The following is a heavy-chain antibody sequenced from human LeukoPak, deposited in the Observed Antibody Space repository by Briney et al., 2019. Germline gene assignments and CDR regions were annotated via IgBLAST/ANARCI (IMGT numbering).Heavy chain of an antibody. J-gene: IGHJ5*02. V-gene: IGHV1-18*01. CDR3: ARQIAYNWFAP. CDR2: ISVYKGKA. Sequence: GASVTVSCKGSGYTFTMYGISWVRQAPGQGGEGMGWISVYKGKANYTQKPQGRVTITTDTTTTTAYMEMRSLRSDDTAVYYCARQIAYNWFAPRGQGTLVTVSP. CDR1: GYTFTMYG.